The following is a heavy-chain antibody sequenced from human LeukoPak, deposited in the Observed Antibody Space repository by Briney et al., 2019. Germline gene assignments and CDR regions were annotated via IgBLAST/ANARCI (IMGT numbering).Heavy chain of an antibody. J-gene: IGHJ4*02. D-gene: IGHD3-9*01. CDR2: IYSGGST. Sequence: GGSLRLSCAASGFTVSSNYMSWVRQAPGKGLEWVSVIYSGGSTYYADSVKGRFTISRDNSKSTLYLQMNSLRAEDTAVYYCAKPRILTGYGGFDYWGQGTLVTVSS. CDR3: AKPRILTGYGGFDY. V-gene: IGHV3-53*05. CDR1: GFTVSSNY.